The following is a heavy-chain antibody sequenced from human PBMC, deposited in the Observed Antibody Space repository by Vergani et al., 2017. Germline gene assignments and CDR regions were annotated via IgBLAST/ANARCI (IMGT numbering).Heavy chain of an antibody. V-gene: IGHV4-61*02. J-gene: IGHJ5*02. Sequence: QVQLTESGPGVVRPSQTLSLTCSVSGDSISNGPYYWTWIRQPAGKGLEWLGRIYRSGLTNYNPSLQSRVTISMDSSKNQFSLRLTSVTAADTAVYYCARAQTRSHYSSDSIWFDPWGPGTLVTVSS. D-gene: IGHD3-10*01. CDR2: IYRSGLT. CDR1: GDSISNGPYY. CDR3: ARAQTRSHYSSDSIWFDP.